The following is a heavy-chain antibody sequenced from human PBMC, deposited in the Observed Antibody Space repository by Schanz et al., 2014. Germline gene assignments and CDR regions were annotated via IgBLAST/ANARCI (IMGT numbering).Heavy chain of an antibody. CDR3: ARGRGFYDY. Sequence: QVQLVQSGAEVKKPGSPVKVSCKSSGGTFSSYAISWVRQAPGQRLEWMGWINGYNGHTLYAQRFQGRVSITADTSTNTAYMELSSLTSEDTAVHYCARGRGFYDYWGQGTLVTVSS. D-gene: IGHD3-10*01. CDR1: GGTFSSYA. CDR2: INGYNGHT. V-gene: IGHV1-69*02. J-gene: IGHJ4*02.